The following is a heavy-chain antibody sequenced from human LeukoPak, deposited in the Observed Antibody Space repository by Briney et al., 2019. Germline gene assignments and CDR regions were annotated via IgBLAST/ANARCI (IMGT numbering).Heavy chain of an antibody. J-gene: IGHJ4*02. CDR3: AIRTSRGVSGSSYFDS. V-gene: IGHV1-8*01. D-gene: IGHD3-10*01. Sequence: ASVKVSCKASGYTFRSYDINWVRQAAGQGPEWMGWMNPNSGNTAYAQNFQGRVIMTRNTSISTAYMELSSLRFEDTAVFYCAIRTSRGVSGSSYFDSWGQGTLVTVSS. CDR1: GYTFRSYD. CDR2: MNPNSGNT.